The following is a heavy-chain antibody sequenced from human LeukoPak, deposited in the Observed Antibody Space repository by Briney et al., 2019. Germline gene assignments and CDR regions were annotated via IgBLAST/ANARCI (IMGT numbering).Heavy chain of an antibody. J-gene: IGHJ2*01. CDR3: TTDGYYYDSSGNNWYFDL. V-gene: IGHV3-15*01. CDR2: IKSKTDGGTT. D-gene: IGHD3-22*01. CDR1: GFTFSNAW. Sequence: GGSLRLSCAASGFTFSNAWMSWVRQAPGKGLEWGGRIKSKTDGGTTDYAAPVKGRFTISRDDSKNTLYLQMNSLKTEDTAVYYCTTDGYYYDSSGNNWYFDLWGRGTLVTVSS.